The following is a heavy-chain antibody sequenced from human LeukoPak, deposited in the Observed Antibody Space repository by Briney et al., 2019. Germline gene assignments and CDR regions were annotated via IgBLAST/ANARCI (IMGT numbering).Heavy chain of an antibody. CDR2: ISYDGSNK. D-gene: IGHD4-17*01. J-gene: IGHJ6*02. Sequence: QPGGSLRLSCAASGFTFSSNAMHWVRQAPGKGLEWVAVISYDGSNKYYADSVKGRFTISRDNSKNTLYLQMNSLRAEDTAVYYCARGPDYGDYYYYGMDVWGQGTTVTVSS. CDR1: GFTFSSNA. V-gene: IGHV3-30-3*01. CDR3: ARGPDYGDYYYYGMDV.